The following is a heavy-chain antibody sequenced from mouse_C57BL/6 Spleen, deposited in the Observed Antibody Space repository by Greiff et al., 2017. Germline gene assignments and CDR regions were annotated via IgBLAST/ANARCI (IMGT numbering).Heavy chain of an antibody. Sequence: EVKLMESGGGLVKPGGSLKLSCAASGFTFSSYAMYWVRQTPEQRLEWVATISDGGSYTYYPDNVKGRFTISRDNAKNTLYLQMSHLKSEDTAMYYCARDLYYFDYWGQGTTLTVSS. CDR3: ARDLYYFDY. J-gene: IGHJ2*01. CDR2: ISDGGSYT. V-gene: IGHV5-4*01. CDR1: GFTFSSYA.